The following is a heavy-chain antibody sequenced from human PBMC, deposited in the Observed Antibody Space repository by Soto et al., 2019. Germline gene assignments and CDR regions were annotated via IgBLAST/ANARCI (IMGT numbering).Heavy chain of an antibody. CDR3: ATRAADYDFWSGYYSYYYYMDV. J-gene: IGHJ6*03. Sequence: SETLSLTCTVSGGSVSSYYWSWIRQPPGKGLEWIGYIYYSGSANYNPSLKSRVTISVDTSKNQFSLKLSSVTAADTAVYYCATRAADYDFWSGYYSYYYYMDVWGKGTTVTVSS. CDR1: GGSVSSYY. CDR2: IYYSGSA. V-gene: IGHV4-59*08. D-gene: IGHD3-3*01.